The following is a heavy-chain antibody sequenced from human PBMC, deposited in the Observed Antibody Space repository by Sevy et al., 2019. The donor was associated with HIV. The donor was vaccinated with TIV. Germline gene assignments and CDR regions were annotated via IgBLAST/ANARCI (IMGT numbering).Heavy chain of an antibody. J-gene: IGHJ4*02. CDR2: IRYDGSNK. CDR3: AKDLSGHTAWTLIGYCSGGSCYSFDY. Sequence: GGSLRLSCAASGFTFSSYGMHWVRQAPGKGLEWVAFIRYDGSNKYYADSVKGRFTISRDNSKNTLYLQMNSLRAEDTAVYYCAKDLSGHTAWTLIGYCSGGSCYSFDYWGQGTLVTVSS. V-gene: IGHV3-30*02. CDR1: GFTFSSYG. D-gene: IGHD2-15*01.